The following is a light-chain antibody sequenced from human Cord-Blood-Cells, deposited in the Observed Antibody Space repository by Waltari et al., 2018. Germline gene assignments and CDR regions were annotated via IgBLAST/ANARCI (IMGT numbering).Light chain of an antibody. CDR2: DFS. V-gene: IGLV2-14*03. CDR1: SSDVGGYNY. Sequence: QSALTQPASVSGSPGQSITISCTGTSSDVGGYNYVSWYQQHPGKATKLMINDFSNRPSGVSNRFSGSKSGNTASLTISGLQAEDEADYYCSSYTSSSTYVFGTGAKVTVL. CDR3: SSYTSSSTYV. J-gene: IGLJ1*01.